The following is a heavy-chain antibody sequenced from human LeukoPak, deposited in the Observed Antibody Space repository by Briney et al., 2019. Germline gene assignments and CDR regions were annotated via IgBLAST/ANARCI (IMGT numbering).Heavy chain of an antibody. CDR3: ARDSPYYYGSGSYRWLDP. V-gene: IGHV1-2*02. J-gene: IGHJ5*02. D-gene: IGHD3-10*01. Sequence: ASVKVSCKAFGYTFTGYYMHWVRQAPGQGLEWMGWINPNSGGTNYAQKFQGRVTMTRDTSISTAYMELSRLRSDDTAVYYCARDSPYYYGSGSYRWLDPWGRGTLVTVSS. CDR2: INPNSGGT. CDR1: GYTFTGYY.